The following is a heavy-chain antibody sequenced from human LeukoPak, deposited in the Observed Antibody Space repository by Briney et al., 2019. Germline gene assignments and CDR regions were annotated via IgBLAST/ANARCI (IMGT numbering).Heavy chain of an antibody. CDR2: IYTSGST. J-gene: IGHJ5*02. D-gene: IGHD3-10*01. Sequence: SETLSLTCTVSGGSISSYYWSWLRQPAGKGLEWIGRIYTSGSTNYNPSLKSRVTMSVDTSKNQFSLKLSSVTAADTAVYYCARGILWFGELLWAENWFDPWGQGTLVTVSS. CDR3: ARGILWFGELLWAENWFDP. CDR1: GGSISSYY. V-gene: IGHV4-4*07.